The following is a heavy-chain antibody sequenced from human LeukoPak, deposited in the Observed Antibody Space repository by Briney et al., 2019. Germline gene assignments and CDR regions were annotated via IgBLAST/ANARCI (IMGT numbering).Heavy chain of an antibody. CDR3: ARDRSSGWYGGYFDY. CDR1: GGSFSGYY. V-gene: IGHV4-34*01. Sequence: SETLSLTCAVYGGSFSGYYWSWIRQPPGKGLEWIGEINHSGSTNYNPSLKSRVTISVDTSKNQFSLKLSSVTAADTDVYYCARDRSSGWYGGYFDYWGQGTLVTVSS. D-gene: IGHD6-19*01. CDR2: INHSGST. J-gene: IGHJ4*02.